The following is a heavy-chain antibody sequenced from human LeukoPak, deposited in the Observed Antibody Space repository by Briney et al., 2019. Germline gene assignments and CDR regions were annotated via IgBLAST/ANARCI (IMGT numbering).Heavy chain of an antibody. D-gene: IGHD6-19*01. V-gene: IGHV1-69*13. CDR1: GGTFSSYA. CDR3: AREGVAVAGTYFDY. CDR2: IIPIFGTA. Sequence: ASVKVSCKASGGTFSSYAISWVRQAPGQGLEWMGGIIPIFGTANYAQKFQGRVTITADESTSTAYMELGSLRSEDTAVYYCAREGVAVAGTYFDYWGQGTLVTVSS. J-gene: IGHJ4*02.